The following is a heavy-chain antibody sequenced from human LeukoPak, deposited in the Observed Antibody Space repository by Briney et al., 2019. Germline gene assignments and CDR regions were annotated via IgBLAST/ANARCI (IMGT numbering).Heavy chain of an antibody. V-gene: IGHV4-61*02. CDR3: ARDRNTIFGVVRIRYMDV. J-gene: IGHJ6*03. D-gene: IGHD3-3*01. Sequence: PSETLSLTCTVSGGSISSGSYYWSWIRQPAGKGLEWIGRIYTSGSTNYNPSLKSRVTMSVDTSKNQFSLKLSSVTAADTAVYYCARDRNTIFGVVRIRYMDVWGKGTTVTVSS. CDR1: GGSISSGSYY. CDR2: IYTSGST.